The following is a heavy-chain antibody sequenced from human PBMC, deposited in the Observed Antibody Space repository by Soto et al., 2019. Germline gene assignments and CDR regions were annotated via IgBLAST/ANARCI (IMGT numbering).Heavy chain of an antibody. CDR3: ARAHYDILTGYSLNWFDP. CDR2: INAGNGNT. D-gene: IGHD3-9*01. V-gene: IGHV1-3*01. J-gene: IGHJ5*02. Sequence: ASVKVSCKASGYTFTRYAMHWVRQAPGQRVEWMGWINAGNGNTKYSQKFQGRVTITRDTSASTAYMELSSLGSEDTAVYYCARAHYDILTGYSLNWFDPWGQGTLVTVSS. CDR1: GYTFTRYA.